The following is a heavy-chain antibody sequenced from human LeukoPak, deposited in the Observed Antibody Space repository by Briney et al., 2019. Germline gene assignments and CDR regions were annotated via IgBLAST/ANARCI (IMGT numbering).Heavy chain of an antibody. CDR1: GFTFSSYA. J-gene: IGHJ4*02. Sequence: GGSLRLSCAASGFTFSSYAMHWVRQSPGKGLEYVSAISSNGGSTYYANSVKGRFTISRDNSKNTLFLQMGSLRAEDMAVYYCARGGSIAARPIDYWGQGTLVTVSS. CDR2: ISSNGGST. D-gene: IGHD6-6*01. CDR3: ARGGSIAARPIDY. V-gene: IGHV3-64*01.